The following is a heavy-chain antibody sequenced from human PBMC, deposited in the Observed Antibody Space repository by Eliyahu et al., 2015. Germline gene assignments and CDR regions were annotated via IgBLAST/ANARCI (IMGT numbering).Heavy chain of an antibody. Sequence: EVQLVESGGGLVKPGGSLRLSCAASGFTFSSYSMNWVRQAPGKGLEWVSSISSSSSYIYYADSVKGRFTISRDNAKNSLYLQMNSLRAEDTAVYYCAKSSGDYVGLDAFDIWGQGTMVTVSS. CDR2: ISSSSSYI. D-gene: IGHD4-17*01. J-gene: IGHJ3*02. CDR1: GFTFSSYS. CDR3: AKSSGDYVGLDAFDI. V-gene: IGHV3-21*02.